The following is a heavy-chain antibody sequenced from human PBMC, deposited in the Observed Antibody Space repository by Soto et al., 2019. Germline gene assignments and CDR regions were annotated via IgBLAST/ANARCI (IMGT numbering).Heavy chain of an antibody. CDR3: AREGAGNFDY. J-gene: IGHJ4*02. V-gene: IGHV4-59*01. D-gene: IGHD3-16*01. CDR2: IYYSGST. Sequence: SETLSLTCTVSGGSISSYYWSWIRQPPGKGLEWIGYIYYSGSTNYNPALKSRVTISVDTSKNQFSLKLSSVTAADTAVYYCAREGAGNFDYWGQGTLVTVSS. CDR1: GGSISSYY.